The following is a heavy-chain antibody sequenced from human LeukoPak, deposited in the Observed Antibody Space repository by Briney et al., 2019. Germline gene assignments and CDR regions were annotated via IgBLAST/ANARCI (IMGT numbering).Heavy chain of an antibody. D-gene: IGHD6-19*01. CDR3: ARGPQWRGDYYYMDV. J-gene: IGHJ6*03. Sequence: ASVKVSCKASGYSFTNFDINWVRQATGQGLEWIGWMNPNSGNKGYAQKFQGRVTMTMNTSITTAYMELSSLRSEDTAVYYCARGPQWRGDYYYMDVWGRGATVTVSS. V-gene: IGHV1-8*01. CDR1: GYSFTNFD. CDR2: MNPNSGNK.